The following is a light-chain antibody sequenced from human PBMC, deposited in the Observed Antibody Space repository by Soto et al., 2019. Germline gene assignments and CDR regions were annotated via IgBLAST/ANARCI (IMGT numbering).Light chain of an antibody. Sequence: EIVLTQSPGTLSFSPGERATLSCRASQSVTTSYLAWYQQKPGQAPRLLIYGASGRATGIPDRFSGSGSRTDFTLTSSRLEPEDFAVYYCQQYDSSPWTFGQGTKVEIK. CDR3: QQYDSSPWT. J-gene: IGKJ1*01. CDR2: GAS. V-gene: IGKV3-20*01. CDR1: QSVTTSY.